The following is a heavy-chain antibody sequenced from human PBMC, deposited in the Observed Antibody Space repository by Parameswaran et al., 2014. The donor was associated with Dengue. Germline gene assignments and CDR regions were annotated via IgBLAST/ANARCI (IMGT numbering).Heavy chain of an antibody. D-gene: IGHD2-15*01. Sequence: WVRQAPGQGLEWMGGIIPIFGTANYAQKFQGRVTITADESTSTAYMELSSLRSEDTAVYYCARTYCSGGSCYRYYYYGMDVWGQGTTGHRLL. J-gene: IGHJ6*02. V-gene: IGHV1-69*01. CDR3: ARTYCSGGSCYRYYYYGMDV. CDR2: IIPIFGTA.